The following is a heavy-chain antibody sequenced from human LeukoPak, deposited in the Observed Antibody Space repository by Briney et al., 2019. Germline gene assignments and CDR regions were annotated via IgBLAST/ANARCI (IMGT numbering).Heavy chain of an antibody. CDR1: GGSISRYY. CDR3: AGHHPRNTVDF. Sequence: SETLSLTCTVSGGSISRYYWSWIRQPPGKGLEWIAYISDIGSINYNPSLKSRVTISLDTSKNQFSLKLSSVTAADTAVYYCAGHHPRNTVDFWGQGTLVTVSS. V-gene: IGHV4-59*08. J-gene: IGHJ4*02. CDR2: ISDIGSI. D-gene: IGHD2-8*02.